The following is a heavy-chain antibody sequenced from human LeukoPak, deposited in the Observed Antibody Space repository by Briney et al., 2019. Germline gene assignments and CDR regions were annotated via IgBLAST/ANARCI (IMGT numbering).Heavy chain of an antibody. CDR2: LTGSGSSK. CDR1: GFTFSTFA. D-gene: IGHD3-16*01. Sequence: GGSLRLSCAASGFTFSTFAMSWVRQAPGKGLEWVSTLTGSGSSKYYADSVKGRFTISRDNSKNTLYLRMNSLRGDDTAVYYCAKDAYRFSYGNWGQGTLVTVSS. CDR3: AKDAYRFSYGN. J-gene: IGHJ4*02. V-gene: IGHV3-23*01.